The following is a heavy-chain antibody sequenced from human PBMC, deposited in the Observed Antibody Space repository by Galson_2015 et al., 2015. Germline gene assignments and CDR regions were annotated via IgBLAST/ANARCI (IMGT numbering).Heavy chain of an antibody. CDR2: ISAYNGNT. Sequence: SVKVSCKASGYTFTSYGISWVRQAPGQGLEWMGWISAYNGNTNYAQKLQGRVTMTTDTSTSTAYMELRSLRSDDTAVYYCARDEKGRWFGELFSGFDPWGQGTLVTVSS. V-gene: IGHV1-18*01. CDR1: GYTFTSYG. CDR3: ARDEKGRWFGELFSGFDP. J-gene: IGHJ5*02. D-gene: IGHD3-10*01.